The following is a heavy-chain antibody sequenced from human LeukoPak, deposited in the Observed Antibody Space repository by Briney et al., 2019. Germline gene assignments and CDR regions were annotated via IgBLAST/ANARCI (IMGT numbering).Heavy chain of an antibody. CDR1: GYTFTSYD. D-gene: IGHD6-6*01. J-gene: IGHJ4*02. Sequence: ASVKVSCKASGYTFTSYDINWVRQATGQGLEWMGWMNPNSGNTGYAQKLQGRVTMTTDTSTSTAYMELRSLRSDDTAVYYCARDRYGSSSSRDYWGQGTLVTVSS. V-gene: IGHV1-8*01. CDR2: MNPNSGNT. CDR3: ARDRYGSSSSRDY.